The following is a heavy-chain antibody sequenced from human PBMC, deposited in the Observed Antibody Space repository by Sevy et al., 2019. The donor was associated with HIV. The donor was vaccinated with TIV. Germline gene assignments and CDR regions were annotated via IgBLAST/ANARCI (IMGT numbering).Heavy chain of an antibody. CDR3: VRTRIVVIPGATDLYFDY. Sequence: ASVMVSCKASGGTFNSYAFSWVRQAPGQGLEWMGGIIPVFGTTNDAQNFQGRVTITADESSTAYMELSSLRSEDTAVYYCVRTRIVVIPGATDLYFDYWGQGTLVTVSS. D-gene: IGHD2-2*01. CDR1: GGTFNSYA. J-gene: IGHJ4*02. CDR2: IIPVFGTT. V-gene: IGHV1-69*13.